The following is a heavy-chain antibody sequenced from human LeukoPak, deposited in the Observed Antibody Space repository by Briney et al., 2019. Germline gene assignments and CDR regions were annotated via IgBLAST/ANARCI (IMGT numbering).Heavy chain of an antibody. CDR1: GFTFSSYA. D-gene: IGHD3-10*01. CDR2: ISGSGGST. Sequence: PGGSLRLSCAASGFTFSSYAMSWVRQAPGEGLEWVSAISGSGGSTYYADSVKGRFTISRDNSKNTLYLQMNSLRAEDTAVYYCAKCEYSGSGSYIDYWGQGTLVTVSS. J-gene: IGHJ4*02. CDR3: AKCEYSGSGSYIDY. V-gene: IGHV3-23*01.